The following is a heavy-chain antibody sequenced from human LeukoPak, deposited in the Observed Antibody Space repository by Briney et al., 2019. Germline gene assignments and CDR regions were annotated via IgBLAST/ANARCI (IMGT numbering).Heavy chain of an antibody. Sequence: ASVTVSCKASGYTFIGYYMHWVRQAPGQGLEWMGWINPNNGATNNAQKFQGRVTTTRDTSISIVYMELSRLTSDDTAVYYCVRDGAMDVWGQGTTVTVSS. J-gene: IGHJ6*02. CDR1: GYTFIGYY. CDR2: INPNNGAT. V-gene: IGHV1-2*02. CDR3: VRDGAMDV.